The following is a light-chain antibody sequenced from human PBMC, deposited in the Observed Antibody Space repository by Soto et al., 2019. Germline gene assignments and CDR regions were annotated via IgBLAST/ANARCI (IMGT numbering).Light chain of an antibody. CDR2: GAS. Sequence: EIVMTQSPATLSVSPGARATLSCRASHSVSSNLAWYQQKPGQAPRLLINGASTRATGIPARFSGSGSGTEFTLTISSLQSEDFAVYYCQQYNSWPQTFGQGTKLEIK. CDR1: HSVSSN. V-gene: IGKV3-15*01. J-gene: IGKJ2*01. CDR3: QQYNSWPQT.